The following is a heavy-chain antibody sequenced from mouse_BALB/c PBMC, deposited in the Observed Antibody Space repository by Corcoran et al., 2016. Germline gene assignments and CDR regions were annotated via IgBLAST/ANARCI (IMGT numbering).Heavy chain of an antibody. Sequence: QIQLVQSGPELKKPGETVRISCKASGYTFTTDGMQWVQKMPGKGLKWIGWINTHSGVPKYAEDFKGRFAFSLETSASTAYLQISNLKNEDTATYLWARRGAYDRYGGAMDYWGQGTSVTVSS. D-gene: IGHD2-14*01. CDR1: GYTFTTDG. CDR3: ARRGAYDRYGGAMDY. CDR2: INTHSGVP. V-gene: IGHV9-4*02. J-gene: IGHJ4*01.